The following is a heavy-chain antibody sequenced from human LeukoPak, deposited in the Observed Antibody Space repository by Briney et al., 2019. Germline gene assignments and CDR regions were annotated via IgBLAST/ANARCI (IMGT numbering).Heavy chain of an antibody. CDR1: GFTFSNYW. Sequence: GGSLRLSCAASGFTFSNYWMSWVRQAPGKGLEWVANIRQDGIEKYYVESVKGRFTISRDNSKNSLYLQMNSLRADDTAVYYCARLIVGAIDYWGQGTLVTVSS. J-gene: IGHJ4*02. D-gene: IGHD1-26*01. V-gene: IGHV3-7*01. CDR2: IRQDGIEK. CDR3: ARLIVGAIDY.